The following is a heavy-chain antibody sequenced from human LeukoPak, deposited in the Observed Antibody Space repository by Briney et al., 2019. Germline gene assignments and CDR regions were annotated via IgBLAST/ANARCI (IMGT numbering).Heavy chain of an antibody. J-gene: IGHJ4*02. CDR3: ATTRTY. CDR2: IKSKSDGGTI. Sequence: LEWVGRIKSKSDGGTIDYAAPVKGRFTISRDDSKNILYLQMHSLTTEDTAVYYCATTRTYWGQGTLVTVSS. V-gene: IGHV3-15*07.